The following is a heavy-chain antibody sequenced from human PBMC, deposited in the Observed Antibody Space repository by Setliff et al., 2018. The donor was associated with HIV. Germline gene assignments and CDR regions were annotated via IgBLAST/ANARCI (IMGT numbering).Heavy chain of an antibody. J-gene: IGHJ4*02. V-gene: IGHV3-48*01. D-gene: IGHD3-3*01. CDR3: TTRETLVFGVVLLDY. Sequence: PGGSLRLSCAASGFTFSSYHMDWVRQAPGKGLEWVSYITSTSSIIYYADSVKGRFTISRDNAKNSLYLQMNSLKTEDTGVYYCTTRETLVFGVVLLDYWGQGTLVTVS. CDR1: GFTFSSYH. CDR2: ITSTSSII.